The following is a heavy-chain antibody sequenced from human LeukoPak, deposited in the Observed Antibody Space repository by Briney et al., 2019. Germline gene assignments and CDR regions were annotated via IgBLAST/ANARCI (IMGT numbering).Heavy chain of an antibody. CDR3: ARVGSIAAAGTPDY. V-gene: IGHV3-74*01. J-gene: IGHJ4*02. Sequence: GGSLRLSCAASGFTFSTNWMHWVRQAPGKGLVWVSRINSDGTNITYADSVKGRFTISRDNARNTLYLQMNSLRAEDTAVYYCARVGSIAAAGTPDYWGQGTLVTVSS. D-gene: IGHD6-13*01. CDR2: INSDGTNI. CDR1: GFTFSTNW.